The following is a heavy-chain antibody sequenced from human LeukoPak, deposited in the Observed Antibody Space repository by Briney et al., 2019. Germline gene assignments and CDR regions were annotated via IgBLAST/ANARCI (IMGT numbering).Heavy chain of an antibody. J-gene: IGHJ4*02. CDR1: GFTFSNYA. CDR3: ASSRFTMVRGVIGY. CDR2: ISGSGDRT. Sequence: GGSLRLSCAASGFTFSNYAMSWVRQAPGKGLEWVSTISGSGDRTYYADSVKGRFTISRDNAKNSLYLQMNSLRAEDTAVYYCASSRFTMVRGVIGYWGQGTLVTVSS. V-gene: IGHV3-23*01. D-gene: IGHD3-10*01.